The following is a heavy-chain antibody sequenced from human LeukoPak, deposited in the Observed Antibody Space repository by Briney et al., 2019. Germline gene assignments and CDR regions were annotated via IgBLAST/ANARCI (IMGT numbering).Heavy chain of an antibody. CDR2: IKQDETEK. J-gene: IGHJ4*02. Sequence: GGSLRLSCAVSGFTFSSYAMSWVRQAPGKGLEWVANIKQDETEKYCVDSVKGRFTISRDNAKNSLYLQMNSLRVEDTAVYYCARDLGSGWTPIDYWGQGTLVTVSS. CDR1: GFTFSSYA. V-gene: IGHV3-7*05. D-gene: IGHD6-19*01. CDR3: ARDLGSGWTPIDY.